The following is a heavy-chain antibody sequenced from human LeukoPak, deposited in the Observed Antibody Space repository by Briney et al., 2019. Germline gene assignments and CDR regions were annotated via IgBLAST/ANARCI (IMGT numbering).Heavy chain of an antibody. Sequence: GASVKVSCKASGYTFTGYYMHWVRQAPGQGFEWMGRINPNSGGTNYAQKFQGRVTMTRDTSISTAYMELSRLRSDDTAVYYCARDAGYGDKEGMDVWGQGTTVTVSS. D-gene: IGHD4-17*01. CDR2: INPNSGGT. CDR1: GYTFTGYY. CDR3: ARDAGYGDKEGMDV. J-gene: IGHJ6*02. V-gene: IGHV1-2*02.